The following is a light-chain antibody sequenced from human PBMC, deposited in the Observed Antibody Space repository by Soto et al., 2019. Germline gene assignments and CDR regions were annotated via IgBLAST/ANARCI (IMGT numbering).Light chain of an antibody. CDR3: QAWDTFTPV. J-gene: IGLJ2*01. CDR1: KLGDKY. V-gene: IGLV3-1*01. Sequence: SYELTQPPSVSVSPGQTASITCSGDKLGDKYACWYQQKPGQSPVLVIYQDSKRPSGIPERFSGSNSGNTATLTISGTQAIDEADYYCQAWDTFTPVFGGGTKLTVL. CDR2: QDS.